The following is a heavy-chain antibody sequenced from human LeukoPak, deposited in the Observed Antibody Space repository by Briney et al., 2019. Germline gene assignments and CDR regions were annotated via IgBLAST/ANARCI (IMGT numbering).Heavy chain of an antibody. CDR3: AKVGTYARTGTGTHNFILDY. Sequence: GGSLKLSCAASGFTFNNYAMSWVRQAPGKGLEWFSALTGSGDGTFYADSVKGRFTISRDNSKSMLYLQMDSLTAEDTAIYYCAKVGTYARTGTGTHNFILDYWGQGTRVIVSS. D-gene: IGHD2-2*01. V-gene: IGHV3-23*01. CDR1: GFTFNNYA. J-gene: IGHJ4*02. CDR2: LTGSGDGT.